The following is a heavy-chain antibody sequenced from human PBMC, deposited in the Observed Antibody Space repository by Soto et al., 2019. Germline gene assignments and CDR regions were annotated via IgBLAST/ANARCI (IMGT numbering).Heavy chain of an antibody. D-gene: IGHD1-26*01. V-gene: IGHV3-23*01. CDR2: IGGSGGST. J-gene: IGHJ4*02. CDR3: AKDRPLIVGAPDY. CDR1: ESTFGSYA. Sequence: EVQLLESGGGLVQPGGSRRLSCAASESTFGSYAMRWFRQAPGKGREWVSAIGGSGGSTYYADSVKGRFTISRDNSKNTLYLQMNSLRAEDTAVYYCAKDRPLIVGAPDYWGQGTLVTVSS.